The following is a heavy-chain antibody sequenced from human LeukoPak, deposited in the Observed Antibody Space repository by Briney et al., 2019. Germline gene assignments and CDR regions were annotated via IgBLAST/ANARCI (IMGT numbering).Heavy chain of an antibody. Sequence: ASVKVSCKASGYTFTSYYMHWVRQAPGQGLEWMGWISAYNGNTNYAQKLQGRVTMTTDTSTSTAYMELRSLRSDDTAVYYCARDFRFGELSDYYYYGMDVWGKGTTVTVSS. CDR2: ISAYNGNT. CDR1: GYTFTSYY. D-gene: IGHD3-10*01. V-gene: IGHV1-18*04. J-gene: IGHJ6*04. CDR3: ARDFRFGELSDYYYYGMDV.